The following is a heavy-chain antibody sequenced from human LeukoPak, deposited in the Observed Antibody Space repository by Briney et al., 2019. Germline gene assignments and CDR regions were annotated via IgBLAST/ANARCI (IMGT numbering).Heavy chain of an antibody. CDR1: GFTFNSYE. V-gene: IGHV3-48*03. Sequence: GGSLRLSCATSGFTFNSYEMNWVRQAPGKGLEWVSYINSGGSAIYYADSVKGRFTISRDNAKNSLYLQMNSLRADDTAVYYCARGGSYVHYWGQGTLVTVSS. CDR3: ARGGSYVHY. D-gene: IGHD1-26*01. J-gene: IGHJ4*02. CDR2: INSGGSAI.